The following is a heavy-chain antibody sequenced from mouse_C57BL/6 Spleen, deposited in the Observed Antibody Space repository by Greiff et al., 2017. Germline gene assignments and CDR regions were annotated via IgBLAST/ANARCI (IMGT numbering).Heavy chain of an antibody. D-gene: IGHD2-4*01. CDR2: IDPGDGDT. CDR1: GFTFNGYC. Sequence: EVQLQQPGAELVRPGASVKLSCTASGFTFNGYCMHWVKQRPEQGLEWIGRIDPGDGDTEYAPKFQGKATMTADTSSNTAYLQLSSLTSEDTAVYYCTSYYDYDGYYAMDYWGQGTSVTVSS. J-gene: IGHJ4*01. CDR3: TSYYDYDGYYAMDY. V-gene: IGHV14-1*01.